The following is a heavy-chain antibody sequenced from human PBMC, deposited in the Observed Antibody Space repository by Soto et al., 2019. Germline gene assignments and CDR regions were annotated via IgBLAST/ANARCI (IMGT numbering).Heavy chain of an antibody. V-gene: IGHV3-21*01. J-gene: IGHJ6*02. D-gene: IGHD2-8*01. CDR3: ALMLYTEEGVGLDV. CDR2: VSRRSENL. Sequence: AHLVESGGGRVKPGGSLRLSCAASGFIFSDYTINWVRQAPGKGLEWVSSVSRRSENLLYADSVKGRFTISRDNAKNSVSLQMNSLRAEDTALYYCALMLYTEEGVGLDVWGQGTTVTVS. CDR1: GFIFSDYT.